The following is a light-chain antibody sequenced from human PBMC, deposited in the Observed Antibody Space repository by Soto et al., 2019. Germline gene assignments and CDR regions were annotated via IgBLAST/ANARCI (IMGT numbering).Light chain of an antibody. CDR3: HSYDSSLSGSGV. CDR2: GNS. V-gene: IGLV1-40*01. CDR1: SSNIGAGYD. Sequence: QLVLTQPPSMSGAPGQRVTISCTGSSSNIGAGYDVHWYQQLPGTAPKLLIYGNSNRPSGVPDRFSGSKSGTSASLAITGLQAEDEADYYCHSYDSSLSGSGVFGGGTKVTVL. J-gene: IGLJ2*01.